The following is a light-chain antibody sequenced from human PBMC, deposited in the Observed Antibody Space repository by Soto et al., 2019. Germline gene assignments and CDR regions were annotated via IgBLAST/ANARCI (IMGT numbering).Light chain of an antibody. CDR2: ADV. V-gene: IGLV1-44*01. CDR3: AAWDDSLTGYV. J-gene: IGLJ1*01. CDR1: SSNIGTNT. Sequence: QSVLTQPPSASGTPGQRVTISCSGGSSNIGTNTVNWYQHLPGTAPKLLIFADVQRPSGVPDRFSGSKSGTSASLAISGLQSEDLADYYCAAWDDSLTGYVSGTGTVVTVL.